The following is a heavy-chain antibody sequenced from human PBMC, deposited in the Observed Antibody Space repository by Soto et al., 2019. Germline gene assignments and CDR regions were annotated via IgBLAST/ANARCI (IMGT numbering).Heavy chain of an antibody. CDR1: GLTFTSYA. J-gene: IGHJ4*02. CDR3: AKDLSWSEFDY. V-gene: IGHV3-23*01. CDR2: ISGSGGST. Sequence: GGSLRLSCAVSGLTFTSYAMSWVRQAPGKGPEWVSAISGSGGSTYYADSVKGRFTISRDNSKNTLYLQMNSLRAEDTAIYYCAKDLSWSEFDYWGQGTLVTVSS.